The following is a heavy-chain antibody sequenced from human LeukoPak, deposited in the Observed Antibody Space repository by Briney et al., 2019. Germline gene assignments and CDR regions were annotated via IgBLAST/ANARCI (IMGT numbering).Heavy chain of an antibody. Sequence: GGSLRPSCAASGFPVSIYYMSWVRQAPGKGLEWVANINQDGSEKYCVDSVKGRFTISRDNAKNSLYLQMNSLRAEDTAVYYCARVGAFGSYYGYWGQGTLVTVSS. J-gene: IGHJ4*02. CDR1: GFPVSIYY. CDR3: ARVGAFGSYYGY. D-gene: IGHD1-26*01. CDR2: INQDGSEK. V-gene: IGHV3-7*05.